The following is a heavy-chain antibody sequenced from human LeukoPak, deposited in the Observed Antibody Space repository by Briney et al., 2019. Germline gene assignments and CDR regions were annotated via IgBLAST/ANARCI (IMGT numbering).Heavy chain of an antibody. CDR3: AKVRAASLDY. V-gene: IGHV4-59*01. CDR2: IYYSGST. Sequence: PSETLSLTCTVSGGSISSYYWSWIRQPPGKGLEWIGYIYYSGSTNYNPSLKSRVTISVDTSKNQFSLKLSSVTAADTAVYYCAKVRAASLDYWGQGTLVTVSS. D-gene: IGHD2-15*01. CDR1: GGSISSYY. J-gene: IGHJ4*02.